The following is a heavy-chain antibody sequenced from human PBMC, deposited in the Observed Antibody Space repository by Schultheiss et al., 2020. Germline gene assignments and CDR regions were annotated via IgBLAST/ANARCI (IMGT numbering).Heavy chain of an antibody. CDR3: ARHLRSYCSSTSCRDNYYYGMDV. J-gene: IGHJ6*04. D-gene: IGHD2-2*01. Sequence: SETLSLTCTVSGGSISSSSYYWGWIRQPPGKGLEWIGSIYYSGSTYYNPSLKSRVTISVDTSKNQFSLKLSSVTAADTAVYYCARHLRSYCSSTSCRDNYYYGMDVWGKGTTVTVYS. V-gene: IGHV4-39*01. CDR2: IYYSGST. CDR1: GGSISSSSYY.